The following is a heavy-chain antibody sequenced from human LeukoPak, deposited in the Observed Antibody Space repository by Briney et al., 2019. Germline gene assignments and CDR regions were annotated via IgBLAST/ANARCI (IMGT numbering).Heavy chain of an antibody. CDR1: GGSITNFY. CDR2: IYASGST. CDR3: ARDRGRYFDY. D-gene: IGHD3-10*01. V-gene: IGHV4-59*01. J-gene: IGHJ4*02. Sequence: SETLSLTCTVSGGSITNFYWSWIRQPPGKRPEWIGYIYASGSTNYNPSLRGRVTISIDTSKNQFSLRLNSVTAADTAVYYCARDRGRYFDYWGQGTLVTVSS.